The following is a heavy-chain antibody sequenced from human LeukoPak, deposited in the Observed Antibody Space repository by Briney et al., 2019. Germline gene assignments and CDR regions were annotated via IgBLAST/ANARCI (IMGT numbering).Heavy chain of an antibody. V-gene: IGHV3-30*04. CDR1: GFTFSSSA. CDR3: ARVEVGAWDY. Sequence: GGSLRLSCAASGFTFSSSAMSWVRQVPGKGLEWVAVISYDGSNKYYADSVKGRFTISRDNSKNTLYLQMNSLRAEDTAVYYCARVEVGAWDYWGQGTLVTVSS. J-gene: IGHJ4*02. D-gene: IGHD1-26*01. CDR2: ISYDGSNK.